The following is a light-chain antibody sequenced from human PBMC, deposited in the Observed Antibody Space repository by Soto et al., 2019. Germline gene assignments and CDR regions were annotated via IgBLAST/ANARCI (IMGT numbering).Light chain of an antibody. J-gene: IGLJ3*02. CDR2: EVS. V-gene: IGLV2-23*02. CDR3: SSYAGSSFWV. Sequence: QSALTQPASVSGSPGQSITISCTGTSSDVGSYNLVSWYQQHPGKAPKLMIYEVSKRPSGVSNRFSGSKSGNTASLTISGLQAEDEADYYCSSYAGSSFWVFGGGTKLTVL. CDR1: SSDVGSYNL.